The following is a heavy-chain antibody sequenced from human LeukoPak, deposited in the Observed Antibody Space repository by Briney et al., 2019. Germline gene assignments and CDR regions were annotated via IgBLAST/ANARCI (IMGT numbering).Heavy chain of an antibody. J-gene: IGHJ5*02. Sequence: SETLSLTCAVYGGSFSGYYWSWIRQPPGKGLEWIGEINHSASTNYNPSLKSRVTISVDTSKNQFSLKLSSVTAADTAVYYCARASKWVPAAHNWFDPWGQGTLVTVSS. CDR3: ARASKWVPAAHNWFDP. CDR1: GGSFSGYY. D-gene: IGHD2-2*01. V-gene: IGHV4-34*01. CDR2: INHSAST.